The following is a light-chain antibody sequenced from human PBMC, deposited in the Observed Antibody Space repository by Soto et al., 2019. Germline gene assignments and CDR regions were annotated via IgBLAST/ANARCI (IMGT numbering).Light chain of an antibody. CDR3: QYYGT. V-gene: IGKV1-5*03. Sequence: DIQVTQSPSTLSASVGDRVTVTCRASQSINVWLAWYQQKPGKAPKLLIREASSLHTGVPSWFSGSGSGTEFTLTINSLQPDDFATYYCQYYGTFGQGTKLEIK. J-gene: IGKJ2*01. CDR1: QSINVW. CDR2: EAS.